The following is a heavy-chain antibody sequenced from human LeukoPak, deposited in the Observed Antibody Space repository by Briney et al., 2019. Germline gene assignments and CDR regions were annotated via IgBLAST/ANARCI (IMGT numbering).Heavy chain of an antibody. CDR3: ARGEVATMTYYYYYMDV. D-gene: IGHD5-12*01. CDR2: IIPIFGTA. Sequence: SVKVSCKASGGTFSSCAISWVRQAPGQGLEWMGGIIPIFGTANYAQKFQGRVTITTDESTSTAYMELSSLRSEDTAVYYCARGEVATMTYYYYYMDVWGKGTTVTVSS. J-gene: IGHJ6*03. V-gene: IGHV1-69*05. CDR1: GGTFSSCA.